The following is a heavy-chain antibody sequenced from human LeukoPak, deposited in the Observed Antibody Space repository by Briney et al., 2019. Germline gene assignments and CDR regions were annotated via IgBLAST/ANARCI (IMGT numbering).Heavy chain of an antibody. CDR1: GFTFSSYA. V-gene: IGHV3-30-3*01. D-gene: IGHD4-17*01. CDR3: ALYGDYTKPGAFDV. CDR2: ASYDESDK. Sequence: GGSLRLSCAASGFTFSSYAMHWVRQAPGKGLDWVAMASYDESDKYYADSVKGRFTISRDNSKNTLFLQMNSLRPEDTALYYCALYGDYTKPGAFDVWGRGTMVTVSS. J-gene: IGHJ3*01.